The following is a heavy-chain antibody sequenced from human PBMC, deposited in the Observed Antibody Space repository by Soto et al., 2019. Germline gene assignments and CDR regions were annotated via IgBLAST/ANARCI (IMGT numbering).Heavy chain of an antibody. V-gene: IGHV3-30-3*01. Sequence: QVQLVESGGGVVQPGRSLRLSCAASGFTFSTYAMHWVRQAPGKGLEWVAVISYDGSNKYYADSVQGRFTIARDTSKNTLYLQMNSLRAEDTAVFYCARSHRRGDYYYYCGMDVWGQGTTVTVSS. CDR2: ISYDGSNK. CDR3: ARSHRRGDYYYYCGMDV. CDR1: GFTFSTYA. D-gene: IGHD3-16*02. J-gene: IGHJ6*02.